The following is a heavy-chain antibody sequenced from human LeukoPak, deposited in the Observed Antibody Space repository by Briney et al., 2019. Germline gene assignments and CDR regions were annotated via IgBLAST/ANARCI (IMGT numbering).Heavy chain of an antibody. CDR2: MNPNSGNT. D-gene: IGHD3-22*01. V-gene: IGHV1-8*01. CDR1: GYTFTSYD. J-gene: IGHJ5*02. CDR3: ARGSPMIVENWFDP. Sequence: ASVKVSCKASGYTFTSYDINWVRQATGQGLEWMGWMNPNSGNTGYAQKFQGRVTMTRNTSISTAYMELSSLRSEDTAVYYCARGSPMIVENWFDPWGRGTLVTVSS.